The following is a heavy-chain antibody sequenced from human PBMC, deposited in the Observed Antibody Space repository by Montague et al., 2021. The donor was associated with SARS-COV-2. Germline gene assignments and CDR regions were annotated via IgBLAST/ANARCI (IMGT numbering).Heavy chain of an antibody. J-gene: IGHJ3*01. V-gene: IGHV4-59*11. D-gene: IGHD3-3*01. CDR2: VNYGGST. Sequence: SETLSLTCTVSSGSISSHYWSWIRQPPGKGLEWIGYVNYGGSTNYNPSLKGRVTLSRDTSKNQFSLKLQSVTPADTAVYYCARGQVTISGVLIFIPAAGHLDGWGQGTSVTVSS. CDR3: ARGQVTISGVLIFIPAAGHLDG. CDR1: SGSISSHY.